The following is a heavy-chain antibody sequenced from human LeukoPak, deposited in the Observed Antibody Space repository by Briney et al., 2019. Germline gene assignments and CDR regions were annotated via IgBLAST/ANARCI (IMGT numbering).Heavy chain of an antibody. V-gene: IGHV3-66*01. J-gene: IGHJ4*02. CDR1: GFTVSSNF. D-gene: IGHD3-9*01. CDR2: IQGGGGK. CDR3: ARGRVDISYLDD. Sequence: VGSLRLSCVASGFTVSSNFMTWVPDAPGGGRGWAAVIQGGGGKYYADSVKGRFSISRDNSGNTLFLQMNSLRAEDTAVCHCARGRVDISYLDDWGQGTLVTVFS.